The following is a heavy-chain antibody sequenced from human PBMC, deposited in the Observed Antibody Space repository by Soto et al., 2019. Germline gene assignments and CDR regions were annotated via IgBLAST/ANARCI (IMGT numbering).Heavy chain of an antibody. CDR1: GGTFNRET. Sequence: QAQLVQSGAEVKKPGSSVKVSCKASGGTFNRETFSWVRQAPGQGLQWRGRIIPVLDVTEYPQNFQGRVTITADTSTSTVYLALSGLGSDDTAVYYCARGGKLGGDLDVWGKGTPVIVSS. D-gene: IGHD3-10*01. V-gene: IGHV1-69*02. CDR2: IIPVLDVT. CDR3: ARGGKLGGDLDV. J-gene: IGHJ6*04.